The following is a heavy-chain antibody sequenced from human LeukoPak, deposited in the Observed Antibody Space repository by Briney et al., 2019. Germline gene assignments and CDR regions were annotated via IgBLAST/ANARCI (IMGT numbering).Heavy chain of an antibody. J-gene: IGHJ3*02. CDR3: ARTRRLRITPFFWAFDI. D-gene: IGHD3-10*01. CDR2: TYYRSKWYN. Sequence: SQTLSLTCAISGDSVSSNSAAWNWIRQSPSRGLEWLGRTYYRSKWYNDSAVSVKSRITINPDTSKNQFSLQLNSVTPEDTAVYYCARTRRLRITPFFWAFDIWGQGTMVTVSS. V-gene: IGHV6-1*01. CDR1: GDSVSSNSAA.